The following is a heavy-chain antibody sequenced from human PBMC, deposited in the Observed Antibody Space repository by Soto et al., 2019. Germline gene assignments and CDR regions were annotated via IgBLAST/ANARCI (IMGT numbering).Heavy chain of an antibody. J-gene: IGHJ4*02. CDR2: IKTKTDGGAT. CDR1: ELTFSDAY. CDR3: TTDRPSRLRKPRV. Sequence: EGQLVESGGGLVKPGGSLKLSCEGSELTFSDAYMSWVRQAPGKGLEWVGRIKTKTDGGATEYAAPVKGRFNISRDDSKNTLYVEMNSLKTEDTAVYYCTTDRPSRLRKPRVWGQGTLVTVSS. V-gene: IGHV3-15*01. D-gene: IGHD4-17*01.